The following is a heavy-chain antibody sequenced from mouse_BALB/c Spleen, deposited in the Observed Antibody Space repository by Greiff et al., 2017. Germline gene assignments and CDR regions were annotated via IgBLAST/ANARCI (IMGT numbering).Heavy chain of an antibody. CDR2: ISYSGST. CDR1: GYSITSDYV. D-gene: IGHD1-1*01. V-gene: IGHV3-2*02. J-gene: IGHJ4*01. CDR3: ARLLTRYGSTRNY. Sequence: EVKLQESGPGLVKPSQSLSFTCTVTGYSITSDYVRYWIRQFPGNKLERMGYISYSGSTSYNPSLKSRTSITRDTSKNQFFLQLNSVTTEDTATYYCARLLTRYGSTRNYWGQGTSVTVSS.